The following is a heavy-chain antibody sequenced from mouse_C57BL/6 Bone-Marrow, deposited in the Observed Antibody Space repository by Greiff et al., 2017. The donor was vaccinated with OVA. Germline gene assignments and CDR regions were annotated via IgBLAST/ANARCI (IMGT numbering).Heavy chain of an antibody. J-gene: IGHJ1*03. V-gene: IGHV5-12*01. Sequence: EVKLMESGGGLVQPGGSLKLSCAASGFTFSDYYMYWVRQTPEKRLEWVAYISNGGGSTYYPDTVQGRFTISRDNAKNTLYLQMSRLKSEDTAMYYCARFDGYYWYFDVWGTGTTVTVSS. CDR1: GFTFSDYY. CDR3: ARFDGYYWYFDV. D-gene: IGHD2-3*01. CDR2: ISNGGGST.